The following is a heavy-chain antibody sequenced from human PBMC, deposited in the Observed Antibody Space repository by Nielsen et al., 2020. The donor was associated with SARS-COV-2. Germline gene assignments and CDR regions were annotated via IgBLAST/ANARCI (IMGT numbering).Heavy chain of an antibody. D-gene: IGHD6-19*01. CDR1: GGSISTGSHY. J-gene: IGHJ3*02. CDR3: ARAWDSGGRSDAFDI. Sequence: SETLSLTCIVSGGSISTGSHYWSWIRQPPGKGLEWIGYIFYRGNTNYNPSLKSRVTISVDTSKNQFSLKVTSVTAADTAVYYCARAWDSGGRSDAFDIWGQGTMVTVSS. CDR2: IFYRGNT. V-gene: IGHV4-61*01.